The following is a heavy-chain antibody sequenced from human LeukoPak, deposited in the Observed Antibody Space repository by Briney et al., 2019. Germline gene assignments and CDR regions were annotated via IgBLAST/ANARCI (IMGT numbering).Heavy chain of an antibody. Sequence: GGSLRLSCAASGFTVSSNYMCWVRQAPGKGLEWVSVIYSGGSTYYADSVKGRFTISRDNSKNTLYLQMNSLRAEDTAVYYCARGLMWELGDYWGQGTLVTVSS. D-gene: IGHD1-26*01. CDR3: ARGLMWELGDY. J-gene: IGHJ4*02. CDR1: GFTVSSNY. CDR2: IYSGGST. V-gene: IGHV3-53*01.